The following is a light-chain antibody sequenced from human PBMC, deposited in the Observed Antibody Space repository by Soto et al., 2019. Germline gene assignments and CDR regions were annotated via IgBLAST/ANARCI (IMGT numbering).Light chain of an antibody. CDR3: QQYGSSVWT. CDR2: GAS. Sequence: EIVLTQSPGTLSLSPGERATLSCRATESVSSNNLVWFQQKPGQAPRLLIYGASSRATGIPDRFSGSGSGTDFTLPISRVEPEDWAVYYCQQYGSSVWTFGQGTKVEIK. CDR1: ESVSSNN. V-gene: IGKV3-20*01. J-gene: IGKJ1*01.